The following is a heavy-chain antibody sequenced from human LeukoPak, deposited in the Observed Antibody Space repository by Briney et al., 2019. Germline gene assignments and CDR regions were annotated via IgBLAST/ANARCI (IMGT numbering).Heavy chain of an antibody. D-gene: IGHD3-9*01. Sequence: ASVKVSCKASGYTSTGYYMHWVRQAPGQGLEWMGWINPNSGGTNYAQKFQGRVIMTRDTSISTAYMELSRLRSDDTAVYYCARAGVLRYFDWLSWDYWGQGTLVTVSS. CDR3: ARAGVLRYFDWLSWDY. J-gene: IGHJ4*02. CDR1: GYTSTGYY. V-gene: IGHV1-2*02. CDR2: INPNSGGT.